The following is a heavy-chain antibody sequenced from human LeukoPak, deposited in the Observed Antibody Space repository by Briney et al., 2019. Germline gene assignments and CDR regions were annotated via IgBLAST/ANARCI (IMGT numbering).Heavy chain of an antibody. D-gene: IGHD4-23*01. J-gene: IGHJ2*01. CDR3: ARGGGNLDLYFDL. CDR2: IKQDGSEK. Sequence: GGSLRLSCAASGFTFSSYWMTWVRQAPGKGLEWVANIKQDGSEKYYVDSVKGRFTISSDNAKNSLYLQMISLRAEDTAVYYCARGGGNLDLYFDLWGRGTLVTVSS. CDR1: GFTFSSYW. V-gene: IGHV3-7*05.